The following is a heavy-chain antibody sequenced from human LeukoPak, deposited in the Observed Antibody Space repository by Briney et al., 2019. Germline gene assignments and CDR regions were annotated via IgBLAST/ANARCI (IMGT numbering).Heavy chain of an antibody. CDR2: INGDGSVT. CDR3: VKDHRRGWPNLDY. CDR1: GFTFDAYS. Sequence: GGSLRLSCAASGFTFDAYSMHWVRQAPGKGLEWVSVINGDGSVTNYADSVKRRFTISRVNSENAPYLQMNSLTTDDTALYYCVKDHRRGWPNLDYWGQGTLVTVSS. J-gene: IGHJ4*02. V-gene: IGHV3-43*01. D-gene: IGHD6-19*01.